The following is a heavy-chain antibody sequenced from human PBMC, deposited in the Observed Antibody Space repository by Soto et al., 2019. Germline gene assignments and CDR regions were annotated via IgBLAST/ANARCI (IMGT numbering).Heavy chain of an antibody. V-gene: IGHV1-69*01. Sequence: QEQLVQSGAEVKKPGSSVKVSCKASGGIFSSYAISWVRQAPGQGLEWMGGIIPIFGTANYAQKFQGRVTITPDEPTNTAYMDLSSLKSEDTAIYYCARGGSGYVWFNEFWGQGTLVAVSS. CDR3: ARGGSGYVWFNEF. CDR2: IIPIFGTA. J-gene: IGHJ4*02. D-gene: IGHD3-22*01. CDR1: GGIFSSYA.